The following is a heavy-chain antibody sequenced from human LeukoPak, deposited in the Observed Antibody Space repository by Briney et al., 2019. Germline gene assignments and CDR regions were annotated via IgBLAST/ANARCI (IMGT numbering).Heavy chain of an antibody. CDR2: IRYDGSNK. D-gene: IGHD3-3*01. CDR1: GFTFSSYG. V-gene: IGHV3-30*02. J-gene: IGHJ4*02. Sequence: GGSLRLSCAASGFTFSSYGMHWVRQAPGKGLEWVAFIRYDGSNKYYADSVKGRFTISRDNSKNTLYLQMNSLRAEDPAVYYCAKDSRFLEWFHIDYWGQGTLVTVSS. CDR3: AKDSRFLEWFHIDY.